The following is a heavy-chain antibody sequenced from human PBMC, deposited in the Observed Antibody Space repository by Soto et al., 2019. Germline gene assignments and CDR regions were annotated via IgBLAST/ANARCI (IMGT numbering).Heavy chain of an antibody. J-gene: IGHJ4*02. Sequence: QVQLVQSGTEVKKPGSSVKVSCKASGGNFSNYAISWVRQAPGQGLEWMGGIIPVFGTANYARKFQGRVTITADVSTNTAYMELRSLRSDDIAVYYCARARRDGGNSGGFFDYWGQGTLVTVSS. CDR3: ARARRDGGNSGGFFDY. D-gene: IGHD2-21*02. V-gene: IGHV1-69*01. CDR1: GGNFSNYA. CDR2: IIPVFGTA.